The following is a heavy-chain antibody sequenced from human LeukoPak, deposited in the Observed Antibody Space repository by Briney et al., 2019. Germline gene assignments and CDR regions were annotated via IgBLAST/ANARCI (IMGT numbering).Heavy chain of an antibody. CDR3: ARPDSSGYSLSGYFDL. CDR2: ISSSSSYI. CDR1: GFTFSSYS. J-gene: IGHJ2*01. Sequence: GGSLRLSCAASGFTFSSYSMNWVRQAPGKGLEWVSSISSSSSYIYYADSVKGRFTISRDNAKNSLYLQMNSLRAEDTAVYYCARPDSSGYSLSGYFDLWGRGTLVTVSS. D-gene: IGHD3-22*01. V-gene: IGHV3-21*01.